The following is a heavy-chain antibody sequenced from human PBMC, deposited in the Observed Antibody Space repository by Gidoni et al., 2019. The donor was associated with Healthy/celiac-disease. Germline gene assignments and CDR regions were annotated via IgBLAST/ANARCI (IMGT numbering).Heavy chain of an antibody. CDR1: GYTFTSYD. J-gene: IGHJ4*02. CDR2: MNPNSGNT. V-gene: IGHV1-8*01. D-gene: IGHD3-22*01. Sequence: QVQLVQSGAEVKKPGASVKVSCKASGYTFTSYDINWVRQATGQGLEWMGWMNPNSGNTGYAQKFQGRVTMTRNTSISKAYMELSSLRSEDTAVYYCARGTPYYYDSSGYAHYWGQGTLVTVSS. CDR3: ARGTPYYYDSSGYAHY.